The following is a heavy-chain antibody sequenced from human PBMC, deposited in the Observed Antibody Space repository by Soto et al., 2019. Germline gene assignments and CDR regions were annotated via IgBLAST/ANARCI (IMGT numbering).Heavy chain of an antibody. CDR1: GFTFSSYS. CDR3: AGEGELATITGWFDP. J-gene: IGHJ5*02. Sequence: EVQLVESGGGLVKPGGSLRLSCAASGFTFSSYSMNWVRQAPGKGLEWVSSISSSSSYIYYADSVKGRFTISRDNAKNSLYLQMNSLRAEDTAVYYCAGEGELATITGWFDPWGQGTLVTVSS. D-gene: IGHD4-4*01. CDR2: ISSSSSYI. V-gene: IGHV3-21*01.